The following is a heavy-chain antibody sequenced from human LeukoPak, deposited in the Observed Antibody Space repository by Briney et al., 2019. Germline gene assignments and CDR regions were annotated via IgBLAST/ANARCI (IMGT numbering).Heavy chain of an antibody. J-gene: IGHJ4*02. Sequence: GGSLRLSCAASGLTFSNAWMSWVRQAPGKGLEWVGRIKRKSDGGTTDYAAPVKGRFTISRDDSKSIAYLQMNSLKTEDTAVYYCTRDQTPYYWGQGTLVTVSS. CDR2: IKRKSDGGTT. CDR1: GLTFSNAW. V-gene: IGHV3-15*01. CDR3: TRDQTPYY.